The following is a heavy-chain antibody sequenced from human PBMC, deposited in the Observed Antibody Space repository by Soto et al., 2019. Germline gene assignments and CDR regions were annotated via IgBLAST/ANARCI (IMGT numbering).Heavy chain of an antibody. D-gene: IGHD1-1*01. CDR2: IIPIFDTT. V-gene: IGHV1-69*13. CDR3: ARGIVTGTTSNYYYYGMDV. Sequence: GASVKVSCKASGAPFSSYVMTWVRQAPGQGLEWVGGIIPIFDTTNYAQKFQGRITLTADESTRTAYMELNSLRSEDTAVYYCARGIVTGTTSNYYYYGMDVWGQGTTVTVSS. J-gene: IGHJ6*02. CDR1: GAPFSSYV.